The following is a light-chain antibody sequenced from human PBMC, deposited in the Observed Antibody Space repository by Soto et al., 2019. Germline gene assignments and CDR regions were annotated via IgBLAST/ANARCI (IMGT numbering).Light chain of an antibody. CDR2: EVS. J-gene: IGLJ1*01. Sequence: QSTMTQHPSAAAAHRQTVTISCTGTSSDIGGYNYVSWYQQHPGKAPKLMIYEVSERPSGVPDRFSGSKSGNTASLTVSGLQAEDGADYYCSSYAGSNNFPYVFGTGTKVTVL. CDR3: SSYAGSNNFPYV. CDR1: SSDIGGYNY. V-gene: IGLV2-8*01.